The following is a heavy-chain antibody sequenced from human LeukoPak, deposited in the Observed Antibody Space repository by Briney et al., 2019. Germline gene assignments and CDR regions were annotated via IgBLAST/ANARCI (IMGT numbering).Heavy chain of an antibody. Sequence: ASVKVSCKTSGYTFTGYYIQWVRQAPGQGLEWMGWIAPISGGTNYAQNFQGRVTMTRDTSISTAYMELSRLRSDDTAVYYCARDHQLPLLGWFDPWGQGTLVTVSS. V-gene: IGHV1-2*02. CDR2: IAPISGGT. J-gene: IGHJ5*02. CDR1: GYTFTGYY. D-gene: IGHD2-2*01. CDR3: ARDHQLPLLGWFDP.